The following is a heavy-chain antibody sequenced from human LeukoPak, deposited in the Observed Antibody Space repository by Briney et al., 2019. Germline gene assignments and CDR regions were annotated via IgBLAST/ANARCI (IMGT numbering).Heavy chain of an antibody. CDR1: GGSISSYY. CDR3: ARASFAWLRPIRGFDP. V-gene: IGHV4-59*12. J-gene: IGHJ5*02. Sequence: SETLSLTCTVTGGSISSYYWSWIRQPPGKGLEWIGYIYYSGSTNYNPSLKSRVTISVDTSKNQFSLKLGSVTAADTAVYYCARASFAWLRPIRGFDPWGQGTLVTVSS. D-gene: IGHD5-12*01. CDR2: IYYSGST.